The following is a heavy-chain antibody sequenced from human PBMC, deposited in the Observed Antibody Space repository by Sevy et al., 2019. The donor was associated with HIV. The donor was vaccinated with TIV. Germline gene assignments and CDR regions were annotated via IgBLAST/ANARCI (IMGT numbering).Heavy chain of an antibody. CDR1: GFTFSSYS. J-gene: IGHJ6*03. Sequence: GGSLRLSCAASGFTFSSYSMNWVRQAPGKGLEWVSSISSSSYIYYADSVKGRFTISRDNAKNSLYLQMNSLRAEDTAVYYCARVYSSRQYYYYYMDVWGKGTTVTVSS. CDR3: ARVYSSRQYYYYYMDV. V-gene: IGHV3-21*01. CDR2: ISSSSYI. D-gene: IGHD6-13*01.